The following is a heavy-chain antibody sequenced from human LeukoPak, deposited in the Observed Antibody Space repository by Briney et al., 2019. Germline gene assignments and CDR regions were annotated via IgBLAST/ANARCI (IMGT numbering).Heavy chain of an antibody. CDR2: IYYSGRT. CDR1: GGSVSSDSFY. V-gene: IGHV4-61*01. CDR3: ARETAMISTWSAFDY. Sequence: SETLSLTCSVSGGSVSSDSFYWSWIRQPPGTGLEWIGYIYYSGRTFYNPSLKSRVTISVDTSKNQFPLKLSSVTAADTAVYYCARETAMISTWSAFDYWGQGILVTVSS. D-gene: IGHD5-18*01. J-gene: IGHJ4*02.